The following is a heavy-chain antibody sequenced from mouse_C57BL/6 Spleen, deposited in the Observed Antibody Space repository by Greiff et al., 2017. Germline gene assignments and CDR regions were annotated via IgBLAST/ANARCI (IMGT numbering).Heavy chain of an antibody. CDR2: INPSNGGT. D-gene: IGHD1-1*01. Sequence: QVQLQQPGPELVKPGASVKLSCKASGYTFTSYWMHWVKQRPGQGLEWIGNINPSNGGTNYNEKFKSKATLTVDKSSSTAYMQLSSLTSEDSAVYYCARGGFGYGFLFFAYWGQGTLVTVSA. CDR3: ARGGFGYGFLFFAY. J-gene: IGHJ3*01. CDR1: GYTFTSYW. V-gene: IGHV1-53*01.